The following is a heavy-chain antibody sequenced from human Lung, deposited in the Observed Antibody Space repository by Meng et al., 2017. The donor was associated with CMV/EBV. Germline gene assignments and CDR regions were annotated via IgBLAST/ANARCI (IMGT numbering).Heavy chain of an antibody. Sequence: QVVRTARALWKSSATLSITFVISGDSITNHNGGGWGRQPPGKGLEWIGEIPHRGSSAYNPSLKSRVSMSIDKSKNQFSLKLTSVTAADTAVYHCLRRSGGSVWGQGTLVTVSS. CDR3: LRRSGGSV. CDR2: IPHRGSS. J-gene: IGHJ1*01. CDR1: GDSITNHNG. D-gene: IGHD3-10*01. V-gene: IGHV4-4*02.